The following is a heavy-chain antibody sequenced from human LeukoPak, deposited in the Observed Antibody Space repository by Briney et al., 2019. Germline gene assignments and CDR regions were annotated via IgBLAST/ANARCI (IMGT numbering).Heavy chain of an antibody. Sequence: GGSLRLSCATSGITFSSHWMHWVRQAPGKGLVWVSRIKSDGSSTNYVDSVKGRFTISRDNAKNTLFLQMNSLRAEDTAVYYCARIGAGSSRDYWGQGTLVTVSS. V-gene: IGHV3-74*01. D-gene: IGHD6-13*01. CDR3: ARIGAGSSRDY. J-gene: IGHJ4*02. CDR2: IKSDGSST. CDR1: GITFSSHW.